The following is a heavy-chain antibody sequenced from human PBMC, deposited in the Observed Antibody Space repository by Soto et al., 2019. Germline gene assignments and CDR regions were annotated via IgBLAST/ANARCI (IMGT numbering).Heavy chain of an antibody. CDR1: GGSISSGYYY. D-gene: IGHD4-4*01. CDR2: IYYSGST. Sequence: SETQSLTCPVSGGSISSGYYYWSWIRQPPGKGLEWIGYIYYSGSTYYNPSLKSRVTISVDTSKNQFSLKLSSVTAADTAVYYCARESQVTTYFDPWGQGTLVTVSS. J-gene: IGHJ5*02. V-gene: IGHV4-30-4*01. CDR3: ARESQVTTYFDP.